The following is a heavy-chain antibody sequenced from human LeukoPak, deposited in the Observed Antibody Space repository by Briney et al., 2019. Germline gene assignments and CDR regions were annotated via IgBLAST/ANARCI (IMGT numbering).Heavy chain of an antibody. Sequence: ASVKVSCKASGGTFSSYAISWVRQAPGQGLEWTGGIIPIFGTANYAQKFQGRVTITADESTSTAYMELSSLRSEDTAVYYCARGTGYYDSSGYLDYWGQGTLVTVSS. CDR3: ARGTGYYDSSGYLDY. CDR1: GGTFSSYA. J-gene: IGHJ4*02. D-gene: IGHD3-22*01. CDR2: IIPIFGTA. V-gene: IGHV1-69*13.